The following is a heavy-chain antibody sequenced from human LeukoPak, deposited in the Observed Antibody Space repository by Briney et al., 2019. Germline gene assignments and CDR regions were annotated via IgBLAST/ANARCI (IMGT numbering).Heavy chain of an antibody. D-gene: IGHD3-3*01. CDR2: ISSSSSTI. J-gene: IGHJ4*02. Sequence: GGSLRLSCAASGFTFSNAWMSWVRQAPGKGLEWVSYISSSSSTIYYADSVMGRFTISRDNAKNSLYLQMNSLRDEDTAVYYCARDGITIFGVVTDWGQGTLVTVSS. CDR1: GFTFSNAW. CDR3: ARDGITIFGVVTD. V-gene: IGHV3-48*02.